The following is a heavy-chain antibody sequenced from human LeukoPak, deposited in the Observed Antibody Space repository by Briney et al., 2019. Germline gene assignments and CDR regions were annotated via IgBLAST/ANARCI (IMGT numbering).Heavy chain of an antibody. CDR2: ISSSSSYI. V-gene: IGHV3-21*01. D-gene: IGHD3-10*01. CDR1: GLTFSSYS. J-gene: IGHJ6*02. CDR3: AREGITMVRGVITPSFLGYGMDV. Sequence: GGSLRLSCAASGLTFSSYSMNWVRQAPGKGLEWVSSISSSSSYIYYADSVKGRFTISRDNAKNSLYLQMNSLRAEDTAVYYCAREGITMVRGVITPSFLGYGMDVWGQGTTVTVSS.